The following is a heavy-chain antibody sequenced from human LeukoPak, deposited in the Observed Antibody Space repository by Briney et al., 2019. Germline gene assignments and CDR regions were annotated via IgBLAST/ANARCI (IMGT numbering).Heavy chain of an antibody. D-gene: IGHD6-19*01. CDR3: APTATYSSGWFYFDY. CDR2: INPNSGGT. Sequence: ASVKVSCKASGYTFTGYYMHWVRQAPGQGLEWMGWINPNSGGTYYAQKLQGRVTMTRDTSIGTAYMDLSRLTSDDTAVYYCAPTATYSSGWFYFDYWGQGTLVTVSS. CDR1: GYTFTGYY. V-gene: IGHV1-2*02. J-gene: IGHJ4*02.